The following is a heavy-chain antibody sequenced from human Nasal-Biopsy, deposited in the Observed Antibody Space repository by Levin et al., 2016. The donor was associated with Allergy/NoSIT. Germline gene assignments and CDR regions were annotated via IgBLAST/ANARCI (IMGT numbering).Heavy chain of an antibody. CDR2: MNPNSGNT. V-gene: IGHV1-8*01. Sequence: ASVKVSCKTSGYSFSSYDINWVRQATGQGLEWMGWMNPNSGNTHYGEKFQGRVTMTRDTSISTAYMELSSLRSDDTAVYYCARVRDTSGWDGTLLRYWGQGTLVTVSS. J-gene: IGHJ4*02. CDR3: ARVRDTSGWDGTLLRY. CDR1: GYSFSSYD. D-gene: IGHD6-19*01.